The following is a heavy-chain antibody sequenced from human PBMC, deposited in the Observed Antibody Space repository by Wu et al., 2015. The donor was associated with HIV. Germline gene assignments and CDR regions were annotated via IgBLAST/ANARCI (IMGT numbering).Heavy chain of an antibody. CDR2: ISAYNGNT. CDR1: GYTFTSYG. J-gene: IGHJ4*02. CDR3: ARDLRRYYHDSSGYWGY. Sequence: QVQLVQSGAEVKKPGASVKVSCKASGYTFTSYGISWVRQAPGQGLEWMGWISAYNGNTNYAQKLQGRVTMTTDTSTSTAYMELRSLRSDDTAVYYCARDLRRYYHDSSGYWGYWGQGTLVTVSS. D-gene: IGHD3-22*01. V-gene: IGHV1-18*01.